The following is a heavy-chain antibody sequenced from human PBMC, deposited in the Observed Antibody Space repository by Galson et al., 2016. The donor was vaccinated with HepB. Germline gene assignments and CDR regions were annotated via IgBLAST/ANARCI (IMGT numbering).Heavy chain of an antibody. CDR1: GGTFTSNA. CDR2: IMPIFGTP. V-gene: IGHV1-69*13. J-gene: IGHJ6*02. D-gene: IGHD6-6*01. CDR3: ARLSSSSIFYTIDV. Sequence: SVKVSCKASGGTFTSNAINWVRQAPGQGLEWMGGIMPIFGTPSHAQKFQGRVTITEDEFTSTAYMELSSLRSEDTAVYYYARLSSSSIFYTIDVRGQGTTVTVSS.